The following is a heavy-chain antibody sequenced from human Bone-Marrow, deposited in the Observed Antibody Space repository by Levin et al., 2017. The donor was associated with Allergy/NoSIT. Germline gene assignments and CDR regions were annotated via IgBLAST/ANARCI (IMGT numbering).Heavy chain of an antibody. CDR1: GGSISSYY. J-gene: IGHJ4*02. CDR2: IYYSGST. Sequence: PGGSLRLSCTVSGGSISSYYWSWIRQPPGKGLEWIGYIYYSGSTNYNPSLKSRVTISVDTSKNQFSLKLSSVTAADTAVYYCARVRGGDGGSLIDYWGQGTLVTVSS. V-gene: IGHV4-59*01. D-gene: IGHD5-12*01. CDR3: ARVRGGDGGSLIDY.